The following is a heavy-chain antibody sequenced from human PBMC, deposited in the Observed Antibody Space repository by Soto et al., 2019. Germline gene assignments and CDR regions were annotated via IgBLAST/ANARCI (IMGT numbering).Heavy chain of an antibody. J-gene: IGHJ6*03. Sequence: GSGPTLVNPTETLTLTCTVSGFSLSNARMGVSWIRQPPGKALEWLAHIFSNDEKSYSTSLKSRLTISKDTSKSQVVLTMTNMDPVDTATYYCARIPMGSSGADYYYMDVWSKGTTVTVSS. V-gene: IGHV2-26*01. D-gene: IGHD2-15*01. CDR1: GFSLSNARMG. CDR3: ARIPMGSSGADYYYMDV. CDR2: IFSNDEK.